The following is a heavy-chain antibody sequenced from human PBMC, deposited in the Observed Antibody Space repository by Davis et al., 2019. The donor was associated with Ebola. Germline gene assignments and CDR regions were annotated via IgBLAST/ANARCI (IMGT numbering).Heavy chain of an antibody. CDR1: GFTFSGSS. CDR2: IYSDGSK. V-gene: IGHV3-53*01. Sequence: GESLKISCAASGFTFSGSSMNWVRQAPGKGLEWVSVIYSDGSKYYADSVKGRFTISRDNPKNQVYLQMNSLRAEDTAMYYCARGSLDFWIGHYPYYFDYWGQGTLVAVSS. D-gene: IGHD3-3*01. CDR3: ARGSLDFWIGHYPYYFDY. J-gene: IGHJ4*02.